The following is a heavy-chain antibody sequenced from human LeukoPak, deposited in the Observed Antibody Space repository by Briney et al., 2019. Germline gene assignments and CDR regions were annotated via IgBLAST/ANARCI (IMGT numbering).Heavy chain of an antibody. CDR3: AREGGPIQLVPAAIMAAYYYMDV. V-gene: IGHV1-18*01. D-gene: IGHD2-2*02. CDR1: GYTFTSYG. Sequence: ASVKVSCKASGYTFTSYGISWVRQAPGQGLEWMGWISAYNGNTNYAQKLQGRVTMTTDTSTSTAYMELRSLRSDDTAVYYCAREGGPIQLVPAAIMAAYYYMDVWGKGTTVTVSS. J-gene: IGHJ6*03. CDR2: ISAYNGNT.